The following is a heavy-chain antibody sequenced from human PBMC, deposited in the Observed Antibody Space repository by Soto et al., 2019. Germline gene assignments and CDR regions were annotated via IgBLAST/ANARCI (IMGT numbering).Heavy chain of an antibody. CDR3: AHRIERRDGHYFDY. CDR1: GFSLSTSGEC. J-gene: IGHJ4*02. Sequence: QITLKESGPTLVKPTQTLTLTCTFSGFSLSTSGECVGWIRQPPGKDLEWLAHIYWDGDERYSPSLKSRITITKDTSKNQVVLRMTNTDPVDTATYYCAHRIERRDGHYFDYWGQGTLVTVSS. CDR2: IYWDGDE. V-gene: IGHV2-5*02. D-gene: IGHD1-1*01.